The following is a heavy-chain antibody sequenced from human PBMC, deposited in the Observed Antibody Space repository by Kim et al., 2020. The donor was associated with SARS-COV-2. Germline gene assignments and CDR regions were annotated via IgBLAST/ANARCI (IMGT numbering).Heavy chain of an antibody. V-gene: IGHV3-30*04. CDR3: ARGGSSFTWWYFDL. J-gene: IGHJ2*01. CDR1: GFTFSSYA. D-gene: IGHD3-16*01. CDR2: ISYDGSNK. Sequence: GGSLRLSCAASGFTFSSYAMHWVRQAPGKGLEWVAVISYDGSNKYYADSVKGRFTISRDNSKNTLYLQMNSLRAEDTAVYYCARGGSSFTWWYFDLWGRGTLVTVSS.